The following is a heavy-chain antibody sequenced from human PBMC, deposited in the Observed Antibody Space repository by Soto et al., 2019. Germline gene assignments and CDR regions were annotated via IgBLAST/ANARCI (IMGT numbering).Heavy chain of an antibody. D-gene: IGHD2-15*01. Sequence: ASVKVSCKASGYTFTSYYMHWVRQAPGQGLEWMGIINPSGGSTSYAQKFQGRVTMTRDTSTSTVYMELSSLRSEDTAVYYCARDSTRYCSGGSCSPWFDPWGQGTLVTVSS. V-gene: IGHV1-46*01. CDR3: ARDSTRYCSGGSCSPWFDP. CDR2: INPSGGST. CDR1: GYTFTSYY. J-gene: IGHJ5*02.